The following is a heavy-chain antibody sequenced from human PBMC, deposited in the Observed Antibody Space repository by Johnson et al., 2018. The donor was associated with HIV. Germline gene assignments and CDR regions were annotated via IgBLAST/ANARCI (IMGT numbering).Heavy chain of an antibody. CDR3: ARASGYYLSDAFDI. V-gene: IGHV3-13*01. D-gene: IGHD3-22*01. CDR2: IGTAGDT. Sequence: LVESGGVLVQPGRSLRLSCAASGFTFDDYAMHWVLQAPGKGLEWVSGIGTAGDTYYPGSVKGRFTISRENAKNSLYLQMNSLRAGDTAVYYCARASGYYLSDAFDIWGQGTMVTVSS. CDR1: GFTFDDYA. J-gene: IGHJ3*02.